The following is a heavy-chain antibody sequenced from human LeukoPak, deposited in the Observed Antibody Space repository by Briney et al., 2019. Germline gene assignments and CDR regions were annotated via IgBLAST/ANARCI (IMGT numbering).Heavy chain of an antibody. V-gene: IGHV3-48*01. J-gene: IGHJ4*02. D-gene: IGHD1-1*01. CDR1: GFTFSSYS. CDR3: ARDPPGLETSN. Sequence: PGGSLRLSCAASGFTFSSYSMNWVRQAPGKGLEWVSYISSSSSTIYYADSVKGRFTISRDNAKNSLYLQMNSLRAEDTAVYYCARDPPGLETSNWGQGTLVTVSS. CDR2: ISSSSSTI.